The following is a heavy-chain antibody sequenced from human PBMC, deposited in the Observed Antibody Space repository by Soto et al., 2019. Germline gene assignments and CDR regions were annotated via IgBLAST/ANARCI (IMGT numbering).Heavy chain of an antibody. V-gene: IGHV1-3*01. J-gene: IGHJ6*02. CDR2: INAGNGNT. CDR3: ARAEYDLWSGSFSCCMDV. CDR1: GYTFTSYA. Sequence: GASVKVSCKASGYTFTSYAMHWVRQAPGQRLEWMGWINAGNGNTKYSQKFQGRVTITRDTSASTAYMELSSLRSEDTAVYYCARAEYDLWSGSFSCCMDVWGQGTTVTVSS. D-gene: IGHD3-3*01.